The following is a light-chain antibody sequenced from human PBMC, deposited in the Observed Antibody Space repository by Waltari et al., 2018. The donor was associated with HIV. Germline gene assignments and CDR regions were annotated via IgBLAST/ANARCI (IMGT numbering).Light chain of an antibody. J-gene: IGKJ3*01. CDR1: QTVSNRY. V-gene: IGKV3-20*01. Sequence: EIVLTHSPGTLSLSPGERATLSCRASQTVSNRYLAWYQQKPGQATRLLIYGASTRATGIPDRFSGSGSGTDFTLTISRLEPEDFAVYYCRTGVTFGPGTKVDIK. CDR2: GAS. CDR3: RTGVT.